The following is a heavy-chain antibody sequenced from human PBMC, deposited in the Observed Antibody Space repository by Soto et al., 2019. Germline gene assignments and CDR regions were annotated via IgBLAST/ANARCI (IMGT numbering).Heavy chain of an antibody. CDR1: GYSFTSYW. CDR3: GRVNPYYFDY. D-gene: IGHD3-16*01. J-gene: IGHJ4*02. Sequence: GESLKISCKGSGYSFTSYWIGWVRQMPWKGLEWMGIIYPGDSDTRYSPSFQGQVTISADKSISTAYLQWSSLKASDTAMYYCGRVNPYYFDYWAQGTLVPVSS. CDR2: IYPGDSDT. V-gene: IGHV5-51*01.